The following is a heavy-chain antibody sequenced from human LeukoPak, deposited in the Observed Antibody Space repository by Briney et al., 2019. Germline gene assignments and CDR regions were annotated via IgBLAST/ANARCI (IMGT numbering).Heavy chain of an antibody. CDR1: GFTFSSYG. Sequence: GGSLRLSCAASGFTFSSYGVHWVRQAPGKGLEWVAVIWYDGSNKYYADSVKGRFTISRDNSKNTLYLQMNSLRAEDTAVYYCAKGQGVDSSSWYEFDYWGQGTLVTVSS. CDR2: IWYDGSNK. V-gene: IGHV3-33*06. D-gene: IGHD6-13*01. CDR3: AKGQGVDSSSWYEFDY. J-gene: IGHJ4*02.